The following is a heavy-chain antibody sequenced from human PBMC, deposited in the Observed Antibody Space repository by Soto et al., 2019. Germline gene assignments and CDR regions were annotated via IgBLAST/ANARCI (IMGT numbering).Heavy chain of an antibody. CDR2: ISSNGGTI. CDR3: AKDGQDIVLMYYFDY. D-gene: IGHD2-8*01. V-gene: IGHV3-11*01. J-gene: IGHJ4*02. CDR1: GFTFNDYY. Sequence: GGSLRLSCAASGFTFNDYYMTWIRQAPGKGLEWVSYISSNGGTIYYADSVKGRFTISRDNAKSSLYLQMSSLRADDTAVYYCAKDGQDIVLMYYFDYWGQGTLVTVSS.